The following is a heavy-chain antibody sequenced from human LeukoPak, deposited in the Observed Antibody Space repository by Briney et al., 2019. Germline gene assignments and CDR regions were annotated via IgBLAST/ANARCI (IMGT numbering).Heavy chain of an antibody. J-gene: IGHJ4*02. CDR3: AKGPRYYTSGSYYRFVDY. V-gene: IGHV3-66*02. CDR2: VYSGGTT. Sequence: GGSLRLSCAASGFTVISNYMSWVRQAPGKGLEWVSVVYSGGTTYYADSVKGRFTISRDHSKNTLYLQMNSLRAEDTAVYYCAKGPRYYTSGSYYRFVDYWGQGTLVTVSS. CDR1: GFTVISNY. D-gene: IGHD3-10*01.